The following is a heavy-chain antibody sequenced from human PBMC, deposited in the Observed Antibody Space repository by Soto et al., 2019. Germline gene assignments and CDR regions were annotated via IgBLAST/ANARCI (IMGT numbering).Heavy chain of an antibody. V-gene: IGHV3-23*01. J-gene: IGHJ4*02. D-gene: IGHD4-17*01. CDR3: AKDLSPLSTVTTGYYFDY. CDR2: ISGSGGST. CDR1: GFTFSYYA. Sequence: GGSLRLSCVASGFTFSYYAMSWVRQAPGKGLEWVSTISGSGGSTYYADSVKGRFTISRDNSKNTLYLQMNSLRAEDTAVYYCAKDLSPLSTVTTGYYFDYWGQGTLVTVSS.